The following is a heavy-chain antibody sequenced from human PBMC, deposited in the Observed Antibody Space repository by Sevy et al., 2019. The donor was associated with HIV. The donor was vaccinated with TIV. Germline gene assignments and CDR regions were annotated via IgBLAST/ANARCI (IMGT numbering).Heavy chain of an antibody. V-gene: IGHV3-7*01. J-gene: IGHJ4*02. CDR2: IKQDGSEK. CDR3: ASAPGSGSCDY. CDR1: GFSFSSYW. D-gene: IGHD3-10*01. Sequence: GESLKISCAASGFSFSSYWMSWVRQAPGKGLEWVANIKQDGSEKYYVDSVKGRFTISRDNAKNSLYLQMNSLRAEDTAVYYCASAPGSGSCDYWGQGTLVTVSS.